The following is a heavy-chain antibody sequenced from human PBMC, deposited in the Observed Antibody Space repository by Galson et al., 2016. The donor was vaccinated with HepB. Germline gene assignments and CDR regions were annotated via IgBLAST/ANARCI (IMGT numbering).Heavy chain of an antibody. CDR1: GFTFSRYW. CDR2: IKQDGSEK. CDR3: ARDVYNRNYRHYGMDV. V-gene: IGHV3-7*01. Sequence: SLRLSCAASGFTFSRYWMSWVRQAPGKGLEWVANIKQDGSEKYYVDSVKGRFTISRDNAKNSLYLQMNSLRAEDTAVYYCARDVYNRNYRHYGMDVWGQGTTVTVSS. J-gene: IGHJ6*02. D-gene: IGHD1-7*01.